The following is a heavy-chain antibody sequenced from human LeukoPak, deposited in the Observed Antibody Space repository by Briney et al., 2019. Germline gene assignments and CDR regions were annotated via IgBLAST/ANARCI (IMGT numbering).Heavy chain of an antibody. D-gene: IGHD2-15*01. CDR1: GYTFTSYY. CDR3: AGVGYCSGGSCYSHFDY. J-gene: IGHJ4*02. Sequence: APVKVSCKASGYTFTSYYMHWVRQAPGQGLEWMGIINPSGGSTSYAQKFQGRVTMTRDTSTSTVYMELSSLRSEDTAVYYCAGVGYCSGGSCYSHFDYWGQGTLVTVSS. V-gene: IGHV1-46*01. CDR2: INPSGGST.